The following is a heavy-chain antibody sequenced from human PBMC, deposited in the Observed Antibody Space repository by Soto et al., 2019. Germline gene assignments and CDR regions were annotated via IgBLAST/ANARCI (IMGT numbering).Heavy chain of an antibody. CDR1: GDTFTSYG. J-gene: IGHJ3*02. D-gene: IGHD3-3*01. Sequence: GAPLKVSCKSSGDTFTSYGISWVRHAPGQGLEWMGWISAYNGNTNYAQKLQGRVTMTTDTSTSTAYMELRSLRSDDTAVYYCARFTREYYDFWSGYYYSAHDAFDIWGQGTMVTVSS. V-gene: IGHV1-18*01. CDR2: ISAYNGNT. CDR3: ARFTREYYDFWSGYYYSAHDAFDI.